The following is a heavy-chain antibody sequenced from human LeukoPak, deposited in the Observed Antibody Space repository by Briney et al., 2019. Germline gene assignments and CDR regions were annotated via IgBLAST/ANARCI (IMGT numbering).Heavy chain of an antibody. CDR3: AAQYSGYVRLDY. D-gene: IGHD5-12*01. Sequence: SETLSLTCAVYGGSFSGYYWSWIRQPPGKGLEWIGEISHSGSTNYNPSLKSRVTISVDTSKNQFSLKLSSVTAADTAVYYCAAQYSGYVRLDYWGREPWSPSPQ. CDR1: GGSFSGYY. J-gene: IGHJ4*02. V-gene: IGHV4-34*01. CDR2: ISHSGST.